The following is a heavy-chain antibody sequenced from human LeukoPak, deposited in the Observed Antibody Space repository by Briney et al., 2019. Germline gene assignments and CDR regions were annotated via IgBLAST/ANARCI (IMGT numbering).Heavy chain of an antibody. CDR2: ISYSGST. Sequence: SETLSLTCSVSGGSINNYYWSWIRQPPGKGLEWIGYISYSGSTNYNPSLKSRVIISVDTSKNQFSLKLRFVTAADTAVYYCARVVYSGPRGWFDPWGQGTLVTVSS. D-gene: IGHD1-14*01. V-gene: IGHV4-59*12. CDR1: GGSINNYY. J-gene: IGHJ5*02. CDR3: ARVVYSGPRGWFDP.